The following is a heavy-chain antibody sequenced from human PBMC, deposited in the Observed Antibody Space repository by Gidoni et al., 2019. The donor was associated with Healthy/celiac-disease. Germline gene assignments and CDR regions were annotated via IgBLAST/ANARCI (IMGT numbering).Heavy chain of an antibody. V-gene: IGHV5-10-1*03. CDR2: IDPSDSYT. Sequence: DVQLVQSGAEVKKPGESLRISCKGSGYSFTSYWISWVRQMPGKGLEWMGRIDPSDSYTNYSPSFQGHVTISADKSISTAYLQWSSLKASDTAMYYCARPDTAMDTQGYYYYGMDVWGQGTTVTVSS. J-gene: IGHJ6*02. CDR3: ARPDTAMDTQGYYYYGMDV. D-gene: IGHD5-18*01. CDR1: GYSFTSYW.